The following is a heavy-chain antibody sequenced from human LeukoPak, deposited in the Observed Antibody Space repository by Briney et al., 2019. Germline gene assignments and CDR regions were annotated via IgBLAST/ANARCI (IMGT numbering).Heavy chain of an antibody. Sequence: PGGSLRLSCAASGFTFSSYEMNWVRQAPGKGLEWVSYISSSGSTIYYADSVKGRFTISRDNAKNSLYLQMNSLIAEDTAVYYCAELAITMIGGVCGKGTTVTVSS. CDR3: AELAITMIGGV. D-gene: IGHD3-10*02. CDR1: GFTFSSYE. V-gene: IGHV3-48*03. CDR2: ISSSGSTI. J-gene: IGHJ6*04.